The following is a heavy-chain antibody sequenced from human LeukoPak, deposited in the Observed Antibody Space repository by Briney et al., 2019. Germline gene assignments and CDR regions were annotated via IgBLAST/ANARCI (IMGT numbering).Heavy chain of an antibody. J-gene: IGHJ4*02. Sequence: PGGSLRLSCAASGFTFSSSAMSWARQAPGKGLEWVSAISNNGGYTYYADSVQGRSTISRDNSKSTLCLQMNSLRAEDTAVYYCAAKWLVPGFDYWGQGTLVTVSS. V-gene: IGHV3-23*01. D-gene: IGHD6-19*01. CDR2: ISNNGGYT. CDR3: AAKWLVPGFDY. CDR1: GFTFSSSA.